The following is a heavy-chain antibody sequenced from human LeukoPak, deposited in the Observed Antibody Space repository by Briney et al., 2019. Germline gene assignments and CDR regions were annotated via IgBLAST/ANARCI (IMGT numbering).Heavy chain of an antibody. CDR3: AKHENYYDSSGYYYEEPFDY. Sequence: SETLSLTCTVSGGSISSYYWNWIRQPAGKGLEWIGRIHTSGSTNYNPSLKSRVTMSVDTSKNQFSLKLSSVTAADTAVYYCAKHENYYDSSGYYYEEPFDYWGQGTLVTVSS. D-gene: IGHD3-22*01. J-gene: IGHJ4*02. V-gene: IGHV4-4*07. CDR1: GGSISSYY. CDR2: IHTSGST.